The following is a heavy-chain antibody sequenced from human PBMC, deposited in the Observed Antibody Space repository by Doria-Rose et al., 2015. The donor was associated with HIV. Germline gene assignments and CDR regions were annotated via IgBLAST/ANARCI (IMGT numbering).Heavy chain of an antibody. CDR2: ISWDSGAK. CDR1: GFSFESYA. Sequence: VQLVQSGGGLVQPGRSLRLSCVGSGFSFESYAMHWVRLAPGKGLEWVAGISWDSGAKCKADSVEGRFTIARDNAKKSVYLEMRSLRPEDTAFYYCAKAPIIGPKYYFYMDVWGKGTSVTVSS. V-gene: IGHV3-9*01. J-gene: IGHJ6*03. D-gene: IGHD3-3*01. CDR3: AKAPIIGPKYYFYMDV.